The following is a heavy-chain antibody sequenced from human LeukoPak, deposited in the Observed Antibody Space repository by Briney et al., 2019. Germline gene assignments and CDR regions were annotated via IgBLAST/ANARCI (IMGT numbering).Heavy chain of an antibody. V-gene: IGHV3-23*01. Sequence: GGSLRLSCEVSGFTVSSNYMSWVRQAPGKGLEWVSAISGSGGSTYYAGSVKGRFTISRDNSKNTLYLQMNSLRAEDTAVYYCAKGMGSSFDFDYWGQGTLVTVSS. CDR3: AKGMGSSFDFDY. CDR2: ISGSGGST. J-gene: IGHJ4*02. CDR1: GFTVSSNY. D-gene: IGHD6-13*01.